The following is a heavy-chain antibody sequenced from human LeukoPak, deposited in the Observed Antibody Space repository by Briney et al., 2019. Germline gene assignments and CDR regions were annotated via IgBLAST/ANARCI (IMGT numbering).Heavy chain of an antibody. CDR2: IKEDGSKQ. J-gene: IGHJ6*03. Sequence: GGSLRLSCEGSGVTFSNYWMSWVRQAPGKGLEWVAHIKEDGSKQKYADSVKGPFIISIDNAKNSLYLQMNSLRAEDTAVYYCARLRYSYAHYYHMDVWGKGTTVTVSS. CDR3: ARLRYSYAHYYHMDV. CDR1: GVTFSNYW. D-gene: IGHD5-18*01. V-gene: IGHV3-7*01.